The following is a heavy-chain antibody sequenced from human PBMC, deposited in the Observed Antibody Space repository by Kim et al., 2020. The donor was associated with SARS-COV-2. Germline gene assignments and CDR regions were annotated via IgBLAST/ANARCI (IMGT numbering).Heavy chain of an antibody. CDR3: ARSTHYYGSGSYFYYYYYGKDV. J-gene: IGHJ6*02. D-gene: IGHD3-10*01. CDR2: MNPNSGNT. CDR1: GYTFTSYD. V-gene: IGHV1-8*01. Sequence: ASVKVSCKASGYTFTSYDINWVRQATGQGLEWMGWMNPNSGNTGYAQKFQGRVTMTRNTSISTAYMELSSLRSEDTAVYYCARSTHYYGSGSYFYYYYYGKDVWGQGTTVTVSS.